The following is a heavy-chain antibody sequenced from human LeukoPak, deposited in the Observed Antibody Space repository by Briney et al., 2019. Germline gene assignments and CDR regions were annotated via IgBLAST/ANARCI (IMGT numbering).Heavy chain of an antibody. D-gene: IGHD6-13*01. CDR3: ARDRQQQLVSPLFDY. Sequence: KFQGRVTITRDTSASTAYMELSSLRSEDTAVYYCARDRQQQLVSPLFDYWGQGTLVTVSS. J-gene: IGHJ4*02. V-gene: IGHV1-3*01.